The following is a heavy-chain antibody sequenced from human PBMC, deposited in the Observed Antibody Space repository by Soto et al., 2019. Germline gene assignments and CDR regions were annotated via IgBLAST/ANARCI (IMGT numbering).Heavy chain of an antibody. CDR1: GGSISSGDYY. J-gene: IGHJ4*02. Sequence: ASETLSLTCTVSGGSISSGDYYWSWIRQPPGKGLEWIGYIYYSGSTNYNPSLKSRVTISVDTSKSKFSLKLSSVTAADTAVYYCARDRAYYESSGLYFDYWGQGTLVTVSS. CDR2: IYYSGST. CDR3: ARDRAYYESSGLYFDY. V-gene: IGHV4-61*08. D-gene: IGHD3-22*01.